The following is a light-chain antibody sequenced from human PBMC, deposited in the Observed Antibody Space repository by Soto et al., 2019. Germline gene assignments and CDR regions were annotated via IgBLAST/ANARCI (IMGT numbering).Light chain of an antibody. CDR1: QSISNW. CDR2: DAS. V-gene: IGKV1-5*01. J-gene: IGKJ1*01. CDR3: QQYSSRST. Sequence: DIHMTQSPSTLPASVGDRVTITCRASQSISNWLAWYQPKPGTAPNLLIYDASSLQSGVPSRFSGSGLGTEFTLTISSLQPGDFATYYCQQYSSRSTFGQGTKVDIK.